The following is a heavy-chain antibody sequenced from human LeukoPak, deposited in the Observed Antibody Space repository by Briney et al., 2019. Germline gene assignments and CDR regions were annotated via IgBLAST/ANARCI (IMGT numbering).Heavy chain of an antibody. CDR3: AKAPGELGDDY. D-gene: IGHD3-10*01. Sequence: ASVKVSCKASGYTFTGYYMHWVRQAPGQGLEWMGWMNPNSGNTGYAQKFQGRVTMTRNTSISTAYMELSSLRSEDTAVYYCAKAPGELGDDYWGQGTLVTVSS. J-gene: IGHJ4*02. V-gene: IGHV1-8*02. CDR2: MNPNSGNT. CDR1: GYTFTGYY.